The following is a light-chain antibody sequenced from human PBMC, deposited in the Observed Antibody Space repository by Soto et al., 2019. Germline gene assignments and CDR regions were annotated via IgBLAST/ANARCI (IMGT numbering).Light chain of an antibody. CDR2: DAS. V-gene: IGKV3-11*01. Sequence: EIVMTQSPATLSVSPGERATLSCRASQSVSSNVAWYQQKPGQAPRLLIYDASNRATGIPARFSGSGSGTDFTLTISSLEPEDFAVYYCQQRSNWPGITFGQGTRLEIK. J-gene: IGKJ5*01. CDR3: QQRSNWPGIT. CDR1: QSVSSN.